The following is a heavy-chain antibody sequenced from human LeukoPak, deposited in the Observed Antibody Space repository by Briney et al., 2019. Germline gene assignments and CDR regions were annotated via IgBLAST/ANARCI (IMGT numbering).Heavy chain of an antibody. CDR2: IYPRDGST. V-gene: IGHV1-46*01. CDR3: ARDQEGFDY. CDR1: GYTFTNNY. Sequence: GASVKVSCKASGYTFTNNYLHWVRQAPGQGLEWMGMIYPRDGSTSCAQNFQGRVTVTRDTSTTTVHMELRGLRSEDTAVYYCARDQEGFDYWGQGTVVTVSS. J-gene: IGHJ4*02.